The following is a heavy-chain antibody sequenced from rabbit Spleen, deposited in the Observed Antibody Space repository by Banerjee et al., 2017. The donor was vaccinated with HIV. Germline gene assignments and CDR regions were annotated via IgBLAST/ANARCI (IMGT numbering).Heavy chain of an antibody. CDR2: IYGGDSGAT. V-gene: IGHV1S40*01. D-gene: IGHD7-1*01. CDR1: GFSFSSSDW. J-gene: IGHJ6*01. CDR3: ARDTGTSFSTYGMDL. Sequence: QSLEESGGDLVKPGASLTLTCTASGFSFSSSDWICWVRQAPGKGLEWIACIYGGDSGATYSARWAKGRFTISKTSSTTVTLQMTRLTAADTATYFCARDTGTSFSTYGMDLWGPGTLVTVS.